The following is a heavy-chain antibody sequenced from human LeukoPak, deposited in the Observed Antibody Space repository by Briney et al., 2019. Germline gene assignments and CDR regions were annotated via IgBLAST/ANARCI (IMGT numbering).Heavy chain of an antibody. CDR3: ARDGLPQLDGGWFDP. Sequence: PSETLSLTCTVSGGSISSSSYYWGWIRQPPGKGLEWIGSIYYSGSTYYNPSLKSRVTISVDTSKNQFSLKLSSVTAADTAVYYCARDGLPQLDGGWFDPWGQGTLVTVSS. V-gene: IGHV4-39*07. CDR1: GGSISSSSYY. J-gene: IGHJ5*02. CDR2: IYYSGST. D-gene: IGHD6-13*01.